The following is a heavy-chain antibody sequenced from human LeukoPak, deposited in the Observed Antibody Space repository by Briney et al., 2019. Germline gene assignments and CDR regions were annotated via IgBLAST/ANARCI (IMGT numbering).Heavy chain of an antibody. CDR3: ARAYSSSYERDGFGI. V-gene: IGHV3-48*02. Sequence: GGSLRLSCAVSGFTFSSYTMKWVRQAPEEGLEWVSYISTSSSTIYYADSVKGGFTISRDNAKNSLYLQINSLAEEYTAVYYCARAYSSSYERDGFGIWGKRTVVTVSS. CDR1: GFTFSSYT. CDR2: ISTSSSTI. J-gene: IGHJ3*02. D-gene: IGHD6-6*01.